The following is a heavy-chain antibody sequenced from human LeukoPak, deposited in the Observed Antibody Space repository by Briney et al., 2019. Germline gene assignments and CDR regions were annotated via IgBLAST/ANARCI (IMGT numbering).Heavy chain of an antibody. Sequence: SETLSLTCTVSGGSISSYYWSWIRQPPGKGLGWIGYIYYSGSTNYNPSLKSRVTISVDTSKNQFSLKLSSVTAADTAVYYCARTNFSMVRGGTGWFDPWGQGTLVTVSS. V-gene: IGHV4-59*01. CDR3: ARTNFSMVRGGTGWFDP. D-gene: IGHD3-10*01. CDR1: GGSISSYY. J-gene: IGHJ5*02. CDR2: IYYSGST.